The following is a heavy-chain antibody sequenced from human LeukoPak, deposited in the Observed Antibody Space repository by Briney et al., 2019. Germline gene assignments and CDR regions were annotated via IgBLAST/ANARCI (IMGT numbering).Heavy chain of an antibody. V-gene: IGHV4-59*01. D-gene: IGHD3-22*01. J-gene: IGHJ2*01. CDR3: ARGMYYYDRSGYSSWYFDL. CDR2: INYSGST. CDR1: GGSISTYY. Sequence: PSETLSLTCTVSGGSISTYYWTWIRQPPGKGLEWIGYINYSGSTKYNPSLKSRVTISVDTSKNQFSLKLSSVTAADTAVYYCARGMYYYDRSGYSSWYFDLWGRGTLATVSS.